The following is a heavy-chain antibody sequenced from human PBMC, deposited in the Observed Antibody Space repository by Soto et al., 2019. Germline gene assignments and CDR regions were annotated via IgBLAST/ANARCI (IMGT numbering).Heavy chain of an antibody. V-gene: IGHV4-59*01. D-gene: IGHD4-4*01. J-gene: IGHJ5*02. Sequence: SETLSLTCTVSGGSIDSDYCSWIRQPPWKGLEWIGYIYYRGITNYNPSLKSRVTISLDTSKNQFSLELSSVTAAETAVYFCERQGVEMTTIWDNWFDPWGQGTLVTVSS. CDR2: IYYRGIT. CDR1: GGSIDSDY. CDR3: ERQGVEMTTIWDNWFDP.